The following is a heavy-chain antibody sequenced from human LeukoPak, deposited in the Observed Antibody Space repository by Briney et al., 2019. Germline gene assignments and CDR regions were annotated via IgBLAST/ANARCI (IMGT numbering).Heavy chain of an antibody. D-gene: IGHD2-2*01. Sequence: GGSLRLSCAASGFTFRNAWMSWVRQAPGKGLEWVGRIRSKTDGGTADYAALVKGRFTISRDDSGNTLYLQMSSLRTEDTAVYYCTKSLDCSRTSCDSWGQGTLVTVSS. CDR1: GFTFRNAW. V-gene: IGHV3-15*01. CDR3: TKSLDCSRTSCDS. CDR2: IRSKTDGGTA. J-gene: IGHJ5*01.